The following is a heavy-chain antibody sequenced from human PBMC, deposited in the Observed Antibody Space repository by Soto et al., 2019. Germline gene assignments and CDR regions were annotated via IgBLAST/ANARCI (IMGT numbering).Heavy chain of an antibody. J-gene: IGHJ4*02. CDR3: AKFGMATTKRSPPYYIDY. Sequence: PGGSLRLSXAASGFTFSSYAMSWVRQAPGKGLEWVSSINGSGGGTYYADSVKGRFAFSRDNSKNTLYLQMNSLRAEDTAVYYCAKFGMATTKRSPPYYIDYWGQGALVTVSS. D-gene: IGHD1-1*01. CDR2: INGSGGGT. CDR1: GFTFSSYA. V-gene: IGHV3-23*01.